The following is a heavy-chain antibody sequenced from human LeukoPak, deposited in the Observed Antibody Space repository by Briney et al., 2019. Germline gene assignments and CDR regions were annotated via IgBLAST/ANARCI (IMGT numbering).Heavy chain of an antibody. Sequence: SETLSLTCTVSGGSISGYYWSWIRQPPGRGLEWIGYIYYSGSTDYNRSLKSRVTISVDTSKNQFSLKLSSVTAADTAVYYCARHYYDSSGYFYQDYWGQGTLVTVSS. CDR3: ARHYYDSSGYFYQDY. V-gene: IGHV4-59*08. CDR1: GGSISGYY. CDR2: IYYSGST. J-gene: IGHJ4*02. D-gene: IGHD3-22*01.